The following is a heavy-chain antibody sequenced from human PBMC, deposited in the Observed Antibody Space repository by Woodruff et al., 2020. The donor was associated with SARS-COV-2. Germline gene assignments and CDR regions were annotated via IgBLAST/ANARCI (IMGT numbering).Heavy chain of an antibody. D-gene: IGHD3-10*01. V-gene: IGHV3-48*03. J-gene: IGHJ4*02. CDR2: NSSGGTTI. Sequence: KGLEWLSYNSSGGTTIYYADSVKGRFTISRDNAKTSLYLQMNSLRAEDTAVYYCAREVYYGSGSDFFDYWGQGTLVTVSS. CDR3: AREVYYGSGSDFFDY.